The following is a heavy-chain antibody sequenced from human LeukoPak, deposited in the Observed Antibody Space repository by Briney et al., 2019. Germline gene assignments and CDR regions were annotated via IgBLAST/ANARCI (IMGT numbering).Heavy chain of an antibody. J-gene: IGHJ4*02. Sequence: SETLSLTCTVSGGSISSSSYYWGWIRQPPGKGLEWIGSIYYSGSTYYNPSLKSRVTISVDTSKNQFSLKLSSVTAADTAVYYCARQSVLHYFDYWGQGTLVTVSS. V-gene: IGHV4-39*01. CDR1: GGSISSSSYY. CDR3: ARQSVLHYFDY. CDR2: IYYSGST.